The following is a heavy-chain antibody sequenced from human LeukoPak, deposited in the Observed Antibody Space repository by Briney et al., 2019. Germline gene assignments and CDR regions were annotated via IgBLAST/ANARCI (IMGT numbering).Heavy chain of an antibody. CDR3: ARGVRTPTRLLDYYYNMDV. Sequence: ASVKVSCKASGYTFTSYGISWVRQAPGQGLEWMGWISAYNGNTNYAQKLQGRVTITRNTSISTAYMELSSLRSEDTAVYYCARGVRTPTRLLDYYYNMDVWGKGTTVTVSS. D-gene: IGHD4-23*01. V-gene: IGHV1-18*01. CDR1: GYTFTSYG. CDR2: ISAYNGNT. J-gene: IGHJ6*03.